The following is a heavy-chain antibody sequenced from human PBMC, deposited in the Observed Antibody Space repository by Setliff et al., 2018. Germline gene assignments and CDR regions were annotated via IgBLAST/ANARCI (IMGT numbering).Heavy chain of an antibody. Sequence: PGGSLRLSCAASGFTFSIYSMNWVRQAPGKGLEWIAYISSGSNSIFHADSVMGRFTISRDNARNSLYLQMNRLSPEDTAVYYCAKDTYYYDSSGYYVFDYWGQGTQVTVSS. CDR1: GFTFSIYS. CDR2: ISSGSNSI. V-gene: IGHV3-48*01. D-gene: IGHD3-22*01. J-gene: IGHJ4*02. CDR3: AKDTYYYDSSGYYVFDY.